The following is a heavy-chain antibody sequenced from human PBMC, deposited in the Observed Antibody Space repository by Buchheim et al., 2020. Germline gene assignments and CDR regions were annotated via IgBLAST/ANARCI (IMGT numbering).Heavy chain of an antibody. J-gene: IGHJ5*02. Sequence: QVQLVESGGGVVQPGRSLRLSCAASGFTFSNHGMYWVRQAPGKGLQWVALISFDGTNTSYADSFMGRFTVSSDNSKTTLYLQMNSLRLEDTAVYYCVGGLLRSLEWLFVPWGQGT. V-gene: IGHV3-30*03. CDR1: GFTFSNHG. CDR3: VGGLLRSLEWLFVP. D-gene: IGHD3-3*01. CDR2: ISFDGTNT.